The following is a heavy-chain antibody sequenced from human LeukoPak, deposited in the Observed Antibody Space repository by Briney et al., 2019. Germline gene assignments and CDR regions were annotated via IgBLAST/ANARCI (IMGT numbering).Heavy chain of an antibody. J-gene: IGHJ2*01. CDR2: IYYDGSKK. Sequence: PGGSLRLSCVASGFTFSDYAMHWVRQAPGKGLEWVAVIYYDGSKKYYADSVEGRFTISRDNSKSTLYLQMSSLRPDDTAVYYCVKASIAAGAWYFDLWGRGTLVTVSS. D-gene: IGHD6-13*01. CDR1: GFTFSDYA. CDR3: VKASIAAGAWYFDL. V-gene: IGHV3-30*14.